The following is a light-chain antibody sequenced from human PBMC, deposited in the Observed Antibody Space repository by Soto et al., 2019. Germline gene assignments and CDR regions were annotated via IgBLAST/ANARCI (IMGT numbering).Light chain of an antibody. Sequence: DIQMTQSPSSLSASVGDRVTITCRASQSISSYLNWYQQKPGKAPKLLIYAASSLQSGVPSRFSGSGSGTDFTLPISSLQPEHFATYYCQQSYSTPYTFGQGTKLEIK. V-gene: IGKV1-39*01. J-gene: IGKJ2*01. CDR2: AAS. CDR3: QQSYSTPYT. CDR1: QSISSY.